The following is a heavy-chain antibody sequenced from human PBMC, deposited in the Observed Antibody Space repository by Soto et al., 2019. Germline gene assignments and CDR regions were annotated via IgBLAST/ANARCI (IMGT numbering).Heavy chain of an antibody. V-gene: IGHV3-13*04. D-gene: IGHD3-16*01. CDR3: ARDLGENWFDP. Sequence: EVQLVESGGGLVQPGRSLRLSCAASGFTFSSYDMHWVRQATGKGLEWVSAIGTAGDTYYPGSVKGRFTISRENAKNSVYLQMNSLRAGDTAVYYCARDLGENWFDPWGQGTLVTVSS. J-gene: IGHJ5*02. CDR2: IGTAGDT. CDR1: GFTFSSYD.